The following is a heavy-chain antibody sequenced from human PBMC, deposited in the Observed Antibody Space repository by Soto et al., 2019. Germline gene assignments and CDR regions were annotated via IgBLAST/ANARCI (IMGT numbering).Heavy chain of an antibody. CDR1: GGSVYSGAYY. CDR2: ISYTGNT. V-gene: IGHV4-61*08. D-gene: IGHD2-21*02. J-gene: IGHJ6*02. CDR3: VRGGGHSYFFYGMDV. Sequence: QVQLRESGPGLVKPSETLSLTCTVSGGSVYSGAYYWTWIRQAPGKELEWIGSISYTGNTNYNPSLKSRVSMSVDTSRDQFSLNLSSMTPADSAAYYCVRGGGHSYFFYGMDVWGQGITVTVSS.